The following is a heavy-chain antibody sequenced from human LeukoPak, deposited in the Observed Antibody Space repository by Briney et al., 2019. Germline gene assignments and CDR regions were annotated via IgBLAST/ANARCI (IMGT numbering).Heavy chain of an antibody. CDR3: AGNYGPYYFDY. Sequence: GGSLRLSCAASGFTFSSYAMSWVRQAPGNGLEWVSGTSASGETWYADSVKGRFTISRDNSKNTLYLQMNSLRAEDTAVYYCAGNYGPYYFDYWGQGTLVTVSS. J-gene: IGHJ4*02. CDR2: TSASGET. D-gene: IGHD3-10*01. V-gene: IGHV3-23*01. CDR1: GFTFSSYA.